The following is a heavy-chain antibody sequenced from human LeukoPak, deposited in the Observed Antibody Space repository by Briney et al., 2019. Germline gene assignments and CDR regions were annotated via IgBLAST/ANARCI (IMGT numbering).Heavy chain of an antibody. J-gene: IGHJ4*02. V-gene: IGHV3-7*01. D-gene: IGHD4-17*01. CDR3: AREYDYGVSRADY. CDR1: GFTFSSYW. CDR2: INQDGSEK. Sequence: GGSLRLSCAASGFTFSSYWMSWVRQAPGKGLEWVAHINQDGSEKHFVDSVEGRFTTSRDNAANSLFLQMNSLRAEDTAVYYCAREYDYGVSRADYWGQGTLVTVSS.